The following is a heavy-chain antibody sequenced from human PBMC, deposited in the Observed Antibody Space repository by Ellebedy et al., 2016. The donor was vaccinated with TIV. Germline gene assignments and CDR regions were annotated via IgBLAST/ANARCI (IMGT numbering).Heavy chain of an antibody. Sequence: GESLKISCAASGFTVSSNYMSWVRQAPGKGLEWVSVIYSGGDTYYADSVKGRFTISRDNAKNSMYLQMNSLRAGDTAMYYCARARGYSGYDMDVWGQGTTVTVS. J-gene: IGHJ6*02. V-gene: IGHV3-53*01. CDR2: IYSGGDT. CDR1: GFTVSSNY. CDR3: ARARGYSGYDMDV. D-gene: IGHD5-12*01.